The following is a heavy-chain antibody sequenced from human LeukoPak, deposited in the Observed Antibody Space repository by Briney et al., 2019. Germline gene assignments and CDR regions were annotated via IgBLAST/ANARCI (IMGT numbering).Heavy chain of an antibody. CDR3: ASVYKHGMDV. CDR1: GYTVTSHY. Sequence: RASVKVSCKASGYTVTSHYMHWVRQAPGQGLEWMAILNPSGGSSNYAQKFQGRATLTRATSTGTVYMELSSLRSEDTAVYYCASVYKHGMDVWGQGTTVIVSS. D-gene: IGHD5-24*01. J-gene: IGHJ6*02. CDR2: LNPSGGSS. V-gene: IGHV1-46*01.